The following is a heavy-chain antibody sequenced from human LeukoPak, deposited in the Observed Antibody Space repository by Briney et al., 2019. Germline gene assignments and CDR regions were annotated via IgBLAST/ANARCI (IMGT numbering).Heavy chain of an antibody. J-gene: IGHJ5*02. D-gene: IGHD3-3*02. V-gene: IGHV3-49*04. CDR3: TRDSISPVDP. CDR2: IRSKAYGGTT. Sequence: QPGRSLRLSCTASGFIFGDCAMTWVRQAPGKGLEWVGFIRSKAYGGTTEYAASVKGRFTISRDDSKSIAYLQMNSLKIEDTAVYYCTRDSISPVDPWGQGTLVTVSS. CDR1: GFIFGDCA.